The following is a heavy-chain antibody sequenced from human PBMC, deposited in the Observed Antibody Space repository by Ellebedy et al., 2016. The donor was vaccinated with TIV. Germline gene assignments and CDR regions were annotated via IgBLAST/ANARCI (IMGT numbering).Heavy chain of an antibody. D-gene: IGHD3-10*01. J-gene: IGHJ5*02. CDR2: IKQDGNEK. V-gene: IGHV3-7*01. Sequence: GESLKISXAASGFTFSNFWMSWVRQAPGKGLEYVASIKQDGNEKYYVDSVKGRFTISRDNAKNSLYLQMNSLRVEDTAVYYCAHATVRAWGQGTLVTVSS. CDR3: AHATVRA. CDR1: GFTFSNFW.